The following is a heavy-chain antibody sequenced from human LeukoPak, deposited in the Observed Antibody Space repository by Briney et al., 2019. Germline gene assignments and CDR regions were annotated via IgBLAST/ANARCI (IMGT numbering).Heavy chain of an antibody. J-gene: IGHJ4*02. V-gene: IGHV1-8*01. Sequence: GASLKVSCKASGYTFTSYDINWVRQATGQGLEWMGWMNPNSGNTGYAQKFQGRVTMTRNTSISTAYMELSSLRSEDTAVYYCARAQTDYYDSSGYYDYWGQGTLVTVSS. CDR1: GYTFTSYD. CDR3: ARAQTDYYDSSGYYDY. CDR2: MNPNSGNT. D-gene: IGHD3-22*01.